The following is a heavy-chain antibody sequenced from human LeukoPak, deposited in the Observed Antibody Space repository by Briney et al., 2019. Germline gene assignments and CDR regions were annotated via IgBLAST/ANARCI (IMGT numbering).Heavy chain of an antibody. CDR3: ARLSAMVRGPEDIFYFEY. Sequence: GGSLRLSCETSGFSFSTYWMSWVRQAPGKGLEWVANIRQDGSEKYYVDSVKGRFTISRDIAKQSVFLQTNILRAEDTAVYYCARLSAMVRGPEDIFYFEYWGLGTLVTVSS. D-gene: IGHD3-10*01. CDR1: GFSFSTYW. CDR2: IRQDGSEK. J-gene: IGHJ4*02. V-gene: IGHV3-7*01.